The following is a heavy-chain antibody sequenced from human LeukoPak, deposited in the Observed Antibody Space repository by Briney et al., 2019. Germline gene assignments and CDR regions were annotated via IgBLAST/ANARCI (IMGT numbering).Heavy chain of an antibody. D-gene: IGHD2-15*01. CDR2: ISWNSGSI. V-gene: IGHV3-9*01. J-gene: IGHJ4*02. CDR3: AKVPQWDLYCSGGSCYFDY. CDR1: GFTFDDYA. Sequence: PGRSLRLSCAASGFTFDDYAMHWVRQAPGKGLEWVSGISWNSGSIGYADSVKGRFTISRDNAKNSLYLQMNSLRAEDTALYYCAKVPQWDLYCSGGSCYFDYWGQGTLVTVSS.